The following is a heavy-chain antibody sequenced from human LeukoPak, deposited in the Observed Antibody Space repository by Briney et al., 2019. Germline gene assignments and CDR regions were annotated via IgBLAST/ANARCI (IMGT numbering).Heavy chain of an antibody. Sequence: PSETLSLTCTVSGASVSSGSSYWGWIRQPPGKGLEWIGYIFYSGTTNYSPSLKSRVTMSLDTSENQFSLRLSSVTAADTAVYYCARDRSNYLGGYYYYGMDVWGQGTTVTVSS. CDR3: ARDRSNYLGGYYYYGMDV. CDR1: GASVSSGSSY. D-gene: IGHD4-11*01. CDR2: IFYSGTT. V-gene: IGHV4-61*01. J-gene: IGHJ6*02.